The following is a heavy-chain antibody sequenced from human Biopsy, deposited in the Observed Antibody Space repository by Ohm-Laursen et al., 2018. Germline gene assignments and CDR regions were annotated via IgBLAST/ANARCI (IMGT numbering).Heavy chain of an antibody. CDR1: GYLFINYG. CDR2: ISTYNGNT. J-gene: IGHJ6*02. D-gene: IGHD2-15*01. Sequence: VASVKVSCKASGYLFINYGISWVRQAPGQGLEWLGWISTYNGNTNYAQKFQGRVTMTADTSTDIAYMELRSLRSDDTAIYYCARDRYRWDIAAVVAAHYNEKYYALDVWGQGTTVTVSS. CDR3: ARDRYRWDIAAVVAAHYNEKYYALDV. V-gene: IGHV1-18*01.